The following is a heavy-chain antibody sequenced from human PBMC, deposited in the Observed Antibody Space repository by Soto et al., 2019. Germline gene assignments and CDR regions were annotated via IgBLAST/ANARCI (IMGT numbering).Heavy chain of an antibody. J-gene: IGHJ5*02. CDR2: INHSGST. D-gene: IGHD3-22*01. Sequence: SETLSLTCAVYGGSFSGYYWSWIRQPPGQWLEWIGEINHSGSTNYNPSLKSRVTISVDTSKNQFSLTLSSVTAADTAVYYCARGLPRTMIVVVIRGNWFDPWGQGXLVTV. CDR1: GGSFSGYY. CDR3: ARGLPRTMIVVVIRGNWFDP. V-gene: IGHV4-34*01.